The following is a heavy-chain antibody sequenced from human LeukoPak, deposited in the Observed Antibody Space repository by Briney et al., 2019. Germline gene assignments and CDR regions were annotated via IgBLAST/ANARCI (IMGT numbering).Heavy chain of an antibody. Sequence: GGSLRLSCAASGFTFCSYEMNWVRQAPGKGLEWVSYISSSGSTIYYADSVKGRFTISRDNAKNSLYLQMNSLRAEDTALYYCARDREDTYLDVWGKGTTVTVSS. CDR2: ISSSGSTI. J-gene: IGHJ6*03. D-gene: IGHD2-15*01. CDR3: ARDREDTYLDV. CDR1: GFTFCSYE. V-gene: IGHV3-48*03.